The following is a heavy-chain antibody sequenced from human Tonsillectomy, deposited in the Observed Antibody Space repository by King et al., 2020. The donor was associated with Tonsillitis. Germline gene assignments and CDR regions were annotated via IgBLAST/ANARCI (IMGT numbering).Heavy chain of an antibody. CDR2: INHGETT. D-gene: IGHD2-15*01. V-gene: IGHV4-34*01. CDR1: GGSFSDSS. Sequence: VQLQQWGAGLLKPSETLSLTCSVLGGSFSDSSWSWFRPPPGKGLEWIGEINHGETTNYNPSLTSRLSMSLDTSKSQVSLNLRSVTAADTAVYYCARAARRAAPDTYGITVFDLWGQGDLVTVSA. J-gene: IGHJ4*02. CDR3: ARAARRAAPDTYGITVFDL.